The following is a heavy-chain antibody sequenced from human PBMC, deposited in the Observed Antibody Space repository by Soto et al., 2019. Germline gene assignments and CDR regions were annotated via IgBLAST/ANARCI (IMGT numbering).Heavy chain of an antibody. CDR3: ARDSIKGVEMASLNY. J-gene: IGHJ4*02. CDR2: IWYDGSNK. Sequence: GGSLRLSCAASGFTFSSYGMHWVRQAPGKGLEWVAVIWYDGSNKYYADSVKGRFTISRDNSKNTLYLQMNSLRAEDTAVYYCARDSIKGVEMASLNYWGQGTLVTVSS. CDR1: GFTFSSYG. D-gene: IGHD3-10*01. V-gene: IGHV3-33*01.